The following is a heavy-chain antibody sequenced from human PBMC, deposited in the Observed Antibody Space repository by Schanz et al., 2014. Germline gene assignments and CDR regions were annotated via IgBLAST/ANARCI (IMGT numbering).Heavy chain of an antibody. V-gene: IGHV4-59*11. CDR3: ARELGREGGXXS. J-gene: IGHJ4*02. CDR1: GVSITNHY. Sequence: QVQLQESGPGLVKPSETLSLTCTISGVSITNHYWAWVRQPPGKGLEWIGFISSSGSALYXXSLKTRVTISRDTSKNQVSLNLRSVTAADTAFYHCARELGREGGXXSWGQGTLVXVTS. CDR2: ISSSGSA. D-gene: IGHD2-15*01.